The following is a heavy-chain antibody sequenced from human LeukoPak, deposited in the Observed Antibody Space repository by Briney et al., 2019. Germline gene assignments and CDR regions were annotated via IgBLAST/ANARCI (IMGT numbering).Heavy chain of an antibody. D-gene: IGHD2-2*01. V-gene: IGHV3-30*18. CDR1: GFTFSSYG. CDR2: ISYDGSNK. CDR3: AKDPVDIVVVPAALASEYYFDY. J-gene: IGHJ4*02. Sequence: PGGSLRLSCAASGFTFSSYGMHWVRQAPGKGLEWVAVISYDGSNKYYADSVKGRFTISRDNSKNTLYLQMNSLRAEDTAVYYCAKDPVDIVVVPAALASEYYFDYWGQGTLVTASS.